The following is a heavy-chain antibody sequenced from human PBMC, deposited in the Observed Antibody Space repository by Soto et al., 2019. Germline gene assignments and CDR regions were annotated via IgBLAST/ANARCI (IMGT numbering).Heavy chain of an antibody. CDR1: GGSVTSGNYY. Sequence: SETLSLTCTVSGGSVTSGNYYWSWIRQPPGKGLEWIGHISYSGSTNYNPSLKSRVTISVDASKNQFSLKLSSVTAADTAIYYCARGPVVTPFVDYWGQGTRVTVS. J-gene: IGHJ4*02. CDR2: ISYSGST. D-gene: IGHD2-21*02. V-gene: IGHV4-61*01. CDR3: ARGPVVTPFVDY.